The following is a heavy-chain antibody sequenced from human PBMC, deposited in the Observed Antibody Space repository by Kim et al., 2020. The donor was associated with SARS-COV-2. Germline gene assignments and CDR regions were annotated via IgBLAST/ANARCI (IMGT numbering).Heavy chain of an antibody. CDR2: ISSSSSYI. CDR1: GFTFSSYS. Sequence: GGSLRLSCAASGFTFSSYSMNWVRQAPGKGLEWVSSISSSSSYIYYADSVKGRFTISRDNAKNSLYLQMNSLRAEDTAVYYCAREGGSGYYGGPLYYYYMDVWGKGTTVTVSS. J-gene: IGHJ6*03. CDR3: AREGGSGYYGGPLYYYYMDV. D-gene: IGHD3-22*01. V-gene: IGHV3-21*01.